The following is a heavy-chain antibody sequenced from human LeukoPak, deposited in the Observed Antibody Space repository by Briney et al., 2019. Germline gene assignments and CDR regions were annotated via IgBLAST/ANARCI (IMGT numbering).Heavy chain of an antibody. V-gene: IGHV1-24*01. Sequence: ASVKVSCKVSGYTLTELSMHWVRQAPGKGLEWMGGFDPEDGETIYAQKFQGRVTMTRDTSTSTVYMELSSLRSEDTAVYYCARERLQGHYYYGMDVWGQGTTVTVSS. CDR3: ARERLQGHYYYGMDV. J-gene: IGHJ6*02. CDR2: FDPEDGET. D-gene: IGHD5-24*01. CDR1: GYTLTELS.